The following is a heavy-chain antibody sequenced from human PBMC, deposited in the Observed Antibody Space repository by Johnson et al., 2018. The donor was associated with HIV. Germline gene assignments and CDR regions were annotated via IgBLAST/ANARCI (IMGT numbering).Heavy chain of an antibody. D-gene: IGHD2-15*01. Sequence: EVQLVESGGGLVQPGGSLRLSCAASGFTFSNAWMSWVRQAPGKGLEWVSGINWNGGSTGYADSVKGRFTISRDNAKNSLYLQMNSLRAEETAVYYCARAVVLAATNACGIWGQGTMVTVSS. CDR3: ARAVVLAATNACGI. CDR1: GFTFSNAW. J-gene: IGHJ3*02. V-gene: IGHV3-20*04. CDR2: INWNGGST.